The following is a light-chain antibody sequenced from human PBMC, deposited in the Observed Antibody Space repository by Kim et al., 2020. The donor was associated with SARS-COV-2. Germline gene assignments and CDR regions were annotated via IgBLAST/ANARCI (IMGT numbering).Light chain of an antibody. Sequence: ELTQPPSVSVSPGQTATIACSGDRLGKKYVHWYQQKSGQPPVVVIYKDSKRPSGIPERLSGSNSGGTATLTISGAQPLDEADYYCQAWDNNSAIFGGGTQLTVL. CDR3: QAWDNNSAI. V-gene: IGLV3-1*01. CDR1: RLGKKY. CDR2: KDS. J-gene: IGLJ2*01.